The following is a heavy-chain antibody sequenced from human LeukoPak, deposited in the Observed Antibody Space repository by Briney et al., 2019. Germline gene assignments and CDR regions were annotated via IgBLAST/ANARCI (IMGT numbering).Heavy chain of an antibody. CDR2: IKHSGST. CDR3: ARNLGDSALFDY. CDR1: GGSFSGYY. Sequence: SETLSLTCAVYGGSFSGYYWSWIRQPPRKGLEWIGEIKHSGSTNYNPSLKSRVTISVDTSKNQFSLKLSSVTAADTAVYYCARNLGDSALFDYWGQGTLVTVSS. J-gene: IGHJ4*02. V-gene: IGHV4-34*01. D-gene: IGHD2-15*01.